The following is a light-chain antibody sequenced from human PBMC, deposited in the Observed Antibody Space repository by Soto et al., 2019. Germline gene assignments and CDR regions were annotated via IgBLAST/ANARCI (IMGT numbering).Light chain of an antibody. J-gene: IGLJ1*01. CDR1: KLGDKY. CDR3: QAWDSSISYG. CDR2: QDS. Sequence: SYELTQPPSVSVSPGQTASITCSGDKLGDKYACWYQQKPGQSPVLVIYQDSKRPSGIPERFSGSNSGNTATLTISGTQAMDEADYYCQAWDSSISYGFGTGTKLTVL. V-gene: IGLV3-1*01.